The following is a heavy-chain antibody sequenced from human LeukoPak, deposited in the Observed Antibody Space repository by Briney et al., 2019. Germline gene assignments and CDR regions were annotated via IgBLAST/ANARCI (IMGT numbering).Heavy chain of an antibody. CDR1: GYTFTGYY. D-gene: IGHD5-18*01. CDR3: AKSGYPYARLHYNYYYYMDV. J-gene: IGHJ6*03. Sequence: ASVKVSCKTSGYTFTGYYMHWVRQAPGQGLEWMGWINPNSGGTNYAQKFQGRVTMTTDTSISTSYMELSRLTSDDTALYYCAKSGYPYARLHYNYYYYMDVWGKGTTVTVSS. V-gene: IGHV1-2*02. CDR2: INPNSGGT.